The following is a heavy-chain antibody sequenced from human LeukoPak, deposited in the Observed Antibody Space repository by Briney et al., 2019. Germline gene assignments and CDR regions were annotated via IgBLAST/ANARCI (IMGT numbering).Heavy chain of an antibody. D-gene: IGHD3-10*01. CDR1: GGSFSGYY. CDR2: INHSGST. V-gene: IGHV4-34*01. J-gene: IGHJ4*02. CDR3: ARGLWFGDENPPYFDY. Sequence: PETLSLTCAVYGGSFSGYYWSWIRQPPGKGLEWIGEINHSGSTNYNPPLKSRVTISVDTSRNQFSLKLSSVTAADTAVYYCARGLWFGDENPPYFDYWGQGILVTVSS.